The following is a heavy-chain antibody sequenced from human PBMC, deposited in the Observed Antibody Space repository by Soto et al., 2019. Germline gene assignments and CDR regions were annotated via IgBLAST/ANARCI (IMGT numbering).Heavy chain of an antibody. D-gene: IGHD3-10*01. J-gene: IGHJ3*02. V-gene: IGHV4-30-4*01. CDR2: IYYSGST. Sequence: QVQLQESGPGLVKPSQTLSLTCTVSGGSISSGDYYWSWIRQPPGKGLEWIGYIYYSGSTYYNPSLKSRVTLSVDTSKNQCSLKLSSVTAADTAVYYCARGQKYYYDSVAFDIWGQGTMVTVSS. CDR1: GGSISSGDYY. CDR3: ARGQKYYYDSVAFDI.